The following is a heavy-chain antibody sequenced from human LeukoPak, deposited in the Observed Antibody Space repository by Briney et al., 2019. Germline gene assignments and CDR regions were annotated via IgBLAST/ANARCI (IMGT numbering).Heavy chain of an antibody. Sequence: GGSLRLSCAASGFTFSSYSMNWVRQAPGKGLEWVSSISSSSSYIYYADSVKGRFIISRDNAKNSLYLQMNSLRAEDTAVHYCAREASPEPPMGDYDYGGQGTLFPVSS. CDR3: AREASPEPPMGDYDY. CDR1: GFTFSSYS. V-gene: IGHV3-21*01. J-gene: IGHJ4*02. D-gene: IGHD3-16*01. CDR2: ISSSSSYI.